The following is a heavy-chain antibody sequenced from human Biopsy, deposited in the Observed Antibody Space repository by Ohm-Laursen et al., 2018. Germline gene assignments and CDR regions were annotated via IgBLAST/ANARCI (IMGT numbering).Heavy chain of an antibody. CDR2: LNPVSGNS. V-gene: IGHV1-8*01. CDR3: GRAVRNQLLTDP. D-gene: IGHD1-7*01. Sequence: SVKVSCKASGYTFTSYDITWVRQASGQGPEWIGWLNPVSGNSNFGQKFRGRVTVTSDTSISTAYMELSGLTSDDTATYYCGRAVRNQLLTDPWGQGTLGTVTS. CDR1: GYTFTSYD. J-gene: IGHJ5*02.